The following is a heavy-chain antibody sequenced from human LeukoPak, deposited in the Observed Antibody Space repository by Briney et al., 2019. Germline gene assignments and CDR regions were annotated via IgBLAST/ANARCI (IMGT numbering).Heavy chain of an antibody. V-gene: IGHV3-21*01. CDR1: GIXFSSYS. CDR2: ISSSSSYI. Sequence: GGSLRLSCAVSGIXFSSYSMNWVRQAPGKGLEWVSSISSSSSYIYYADSVKGRFTISRDNAKNSLYLQMDSLRAEDTAVYYCVREGSISYYFDYWGQGTLVTVSS. J-gene: IGHJ4*02. CDR3: VREGSISYYFDY. D-gene: IGHD2-2*01.